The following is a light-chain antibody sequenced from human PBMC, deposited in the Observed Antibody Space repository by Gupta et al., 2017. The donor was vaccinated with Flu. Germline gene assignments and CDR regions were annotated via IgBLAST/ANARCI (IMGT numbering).Light chain of an antibody. CDR1: QSVRSSY. J-gene: IGKJ5*01. Sequence: EIVLTQSPGTLSLSPGERATLSCRASQSVRSSYLAWYQQKPGQAPRLLIYGASSRATGIPDTFSGSGSATAFTLTISRLEPPDFAVYYCHQDGSSPLTFGQGTRLEIK. CDR2: GAS. CDR3: HQDGSSPLT. V-gene: IGKV3-20*01.